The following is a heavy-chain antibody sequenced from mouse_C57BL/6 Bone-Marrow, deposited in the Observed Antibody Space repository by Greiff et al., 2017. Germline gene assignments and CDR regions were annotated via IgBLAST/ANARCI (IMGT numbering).Heavy chain of an antibody. CDR1: GFTFSNYW. CDR3: TGYGSSQGWFAY. CDR2: ISLKSDNSAT. V-gene: IGHV6-3*01. Sequence: EVMLVESGGGLVQPGGSMKLSCVASGFTFSNYWMNWVRQSPEKGLEWVAQISLKSDNSATPYAESVRGRFTISRADYKSCLYLQMNNLRAEDTGIYYCTGYGSSQGWFAYWGKGTMVTVSA. J-gene: IGHJ3*01. D-gene: IGHD1-1*01.